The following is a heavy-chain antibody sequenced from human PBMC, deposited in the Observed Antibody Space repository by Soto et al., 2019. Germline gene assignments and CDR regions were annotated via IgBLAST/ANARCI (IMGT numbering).Heavy chain of an antibody. CDR3: ARDTVSSSSNYYYYGMDV. CDR1: GFTFSSYW. CDR2: IKQDGSEK. D-gene: IGHD6-6*01. Sequence: AGGSLRLSCAASGFTFSSYWMSWVRQAPGKGLEWVANIKQDGSEKYYVDSVKGRFTISRDNAKNSLYLQMNSLRAEDTAVYYCARDTVSSSSNYYYYGMDVWGQGTTVTVSS. V-gene: IGHV3-7*03. J-gene: IGHJ6*02.